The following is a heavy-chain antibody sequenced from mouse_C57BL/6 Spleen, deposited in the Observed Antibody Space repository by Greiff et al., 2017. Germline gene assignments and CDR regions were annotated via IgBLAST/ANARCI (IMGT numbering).Heavy chain of an antibody. D-gene: IGHD2-4*01. CDR3: AIWIYYDYDEGGYYAMDY. J-gene: IGHJ4*01. Sequence: VKLQQPGADLVKPGASVKVSCKASGYTFTSYWMHWVQQRPGQGLEWLGRIRPSDSDTNYNQKFKGKDTLTVDKSSSTAYMQLSRLTSEESAVYYGAIWIYYDYDEGGYYAMDYWGQGTSVTVSS. CDR1: GYTFTSYW. CDR2: IRPSDSDT. V-gene: IGHV1-74*01.